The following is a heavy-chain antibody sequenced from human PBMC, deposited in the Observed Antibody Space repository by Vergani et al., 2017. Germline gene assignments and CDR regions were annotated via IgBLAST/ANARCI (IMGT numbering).Heavy chain of an antibody. CDR1: GYSFTRYW. CDR2: INPEDSDT. D-gene: IGHD5-24*01. V-gene: IGHV5-51*01. J-gene: IGHJ4*02. Sequence: EVQLAQSGAEVKKSGESLKIFCQGSGYSFTRYWIGWVRQMPGKGLEWMGVINPEDSDTRYSPSFQGQVTISADKSIRTAYLQWSSLKASDTAMYYCARQEGYNTLSFDYWGQGTQVTVSS. CDR3: ARQEGYNTLSFDY.